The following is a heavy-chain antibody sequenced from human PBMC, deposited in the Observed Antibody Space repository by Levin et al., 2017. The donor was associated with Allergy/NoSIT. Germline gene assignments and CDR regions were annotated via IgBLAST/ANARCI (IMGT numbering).Heavy chain of an antibody. CDR1: GFTFNNYA. J-gene: IGHJ4*02. CDR3: AKDGAGTYYGIDY. Sequence: GESLKISCTASGFTFNNYAMSWVRQAPGKGLEWVSAISTAGSNTYYSDSVKGRFTISRDNSKNTLYLHMNSLRAEDTAVYYCAKDGAGTYYGIDYWGQGRLVTVSS. CDR2: ISTAGSNT. V-gene: IGHV3-23*01. D-gene: IGHD1-26*01.